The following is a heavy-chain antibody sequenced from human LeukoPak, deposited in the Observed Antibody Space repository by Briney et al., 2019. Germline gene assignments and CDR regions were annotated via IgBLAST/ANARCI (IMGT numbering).Heavy chain of an antibody. J-gene: IGHJ4*02. V-gene: IGHV1-18*01. CDR2: ISVHNGNP. CDR3: ARDQYDSVWGSHRPYFDY. CDR1: GYTFSSYG. Sequence: ASVKVSCKASGYTFSSYGISWVRQAPGQGLEWMGWISVHNGNPEYAQKFQGRVIMTTDTFTSTAYMELRSLRSDDTAVYYCARDQYDSVWGSHRPYFDYWGQGTLVIVSS. D-gene: IGHD3-16*02.